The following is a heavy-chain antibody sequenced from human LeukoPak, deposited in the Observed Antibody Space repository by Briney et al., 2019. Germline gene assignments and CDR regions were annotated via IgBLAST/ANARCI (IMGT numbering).Heavy chain of an antibody. V-gene: IGHV3-21*01. J-gene: IGHJ4*02. CDR3: AREQEGIAVAGTLSDY. CDR1: GFTFSSYS. Sequence: PGGSLRLSCAASGFTFSSYSMNWVRQAPGKGLEWVSYISSSSSYIYYADSVKGRFTISRDNAKNSLYLQMNSLRAEDTAVYYCAREQEGIAVAGTLSDYWGQGTLVTVSS. D-gene: IGHD6-19*01. CDR2: ISSSSSYI.